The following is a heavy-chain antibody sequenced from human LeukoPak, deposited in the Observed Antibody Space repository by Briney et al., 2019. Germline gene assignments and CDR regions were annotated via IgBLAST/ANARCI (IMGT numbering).Heavy chain of an antibody. CDR3: VKDINGYDSSVFDY. V-gene: IGHV3-64D*06. D-gene: IGHD3-22*01. Sequence: GGSLRLSCSASGFTFSSYAMHWVRQAPGKGLEYVSAISSNGGSTYYADSVKGRFTISRDNSKNTLYLQMSSLRAKDTAVYYCVKDINGYDSSVFDYWGQGTLVTVSS. J-gene: IGHJ4*02. CDR2: ISSNGGST. CDR1: GFTFSSYA.